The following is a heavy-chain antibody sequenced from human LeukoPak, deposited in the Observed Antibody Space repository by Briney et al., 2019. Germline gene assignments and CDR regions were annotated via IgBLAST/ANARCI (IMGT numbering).Heavy chain of an antibody. CDR2: ISGSGGST. CDR1: RFTFSSYA. CDR3: AKDPAYCGGDCYSEYYFDY. D-gene: IGHD2-21*02. J-gene: IGHJ4*02. Sequence: QTGGSLRLSCAASRFTFSSYAMSWVRQAPGKGPEWVSAISGSGGSTYYADSVKGRFTISRDNSKNTLYLQMNSLRAEDTAVYYCAKDPAYCGGDCYSEYYFDYWGQGTLVTVSS. V-gene: IGHV3-23*01.